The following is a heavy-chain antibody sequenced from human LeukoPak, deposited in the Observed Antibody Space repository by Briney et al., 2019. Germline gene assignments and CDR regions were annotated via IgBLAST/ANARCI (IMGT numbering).Heavy chain of an antibody. CDR3: ARVSGDFWSGYYQADY. Sequence: SQTLSLTCTVSGGSISSGDYYWSWIRQPPGKGLEWIGYIYYSGSTYYNPSLKSRVTISVDTSKNQFSPKLSSVTAADTAVDYCARVSGDFWSGYYQADYWGQGTLVTVSS. D-gene: IGHD3-3*01. CDR2: IYYSGST. J-gene: IGHJ4*02. V-gene: IGHV4-30-4*08. CDR1: GGSISSGDYY.